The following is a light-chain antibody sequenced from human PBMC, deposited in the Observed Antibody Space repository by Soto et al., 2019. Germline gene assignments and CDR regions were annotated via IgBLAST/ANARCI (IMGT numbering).Light chain of an antibody. Sequence: QSALTQPASVSGSPGQSITIYCAGTSTDVGRFNLVSWYRQYPGKSPRVLICEVTKRPSGVSDRFSGSKSGNTAYLTISGLQAEDEAEYSCCSYAGSSVMVFGGGTKLTVL. J-gene: IGLJ2*01. CDR2: EVT. V-gene: IGLV2-23*02. CDR1: STDVGRFNL. CDR3: CSYAGSSVMV.